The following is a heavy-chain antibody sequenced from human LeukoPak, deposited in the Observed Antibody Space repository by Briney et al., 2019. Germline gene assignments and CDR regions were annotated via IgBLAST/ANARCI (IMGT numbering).Heavy chain of an antibody. CDR3: ARMVRGVIWFDP. J-gene: IGHJ5*02. CDR1: GYTFTSYY. D-gene: IGHD3-10*01. V-gene: IGHV1-46*01. Sequence: GASVKVSCKASGYTFTSYYMHWVRQAPRQGLEWMGIINPSGGSTSYAQKFQGRVTMTRDTSTSTVYMELSSLRSEDTAVYYCARMVRGVIWFDPWGQGTLVTVSS. CDR2: INPSGGST.